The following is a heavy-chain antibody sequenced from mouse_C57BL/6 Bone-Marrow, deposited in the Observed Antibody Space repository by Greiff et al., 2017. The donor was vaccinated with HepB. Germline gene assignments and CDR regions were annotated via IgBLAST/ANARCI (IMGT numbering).Heavy chain of an antibody. J-gene: IGHJ2*01. CDR1: GFNIKDDY. Sequence: VQLKQSGAELVRPGASVKLSCTASGFNIKDDYMHWVKQRPEQGLEWIGWIDPENGDTEYASKFQGKATITADTSSNTAYLQLSSLTSEDTAVYYCTTNYYGSSLFDYWGQGTTLTVSS. CDR2: IDPENGDT. CDR3: TTNYYGSSLFDY. V-gene: IGHV14-4*01. D-gene: IGHD1-1*01.